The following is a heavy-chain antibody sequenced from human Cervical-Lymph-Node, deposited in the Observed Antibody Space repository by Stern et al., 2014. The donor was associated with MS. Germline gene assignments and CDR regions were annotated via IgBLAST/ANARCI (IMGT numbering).Heavy chain of an antibody. CDR2: MNPNSGNK. Sequence: QMQLVESGAEVKKTGASVKVSCKASGYTFTNYNIDWVRQATGQGLEWMGWMNPNSGNKGYAQRFQGRVTMTRDTSTSTAYMELSSLKAEDTAVYYCARVRFYGSGIYYALGDGMDVWGQGTTVTVSS. J-gene: IGHJ6*02. CDR3: ARVRFYGSGIYYALGDGMDV. V-gene: IGHV1-8*01. D-gene: IGHD3-10*01. CDR1: GYTFTNYN.